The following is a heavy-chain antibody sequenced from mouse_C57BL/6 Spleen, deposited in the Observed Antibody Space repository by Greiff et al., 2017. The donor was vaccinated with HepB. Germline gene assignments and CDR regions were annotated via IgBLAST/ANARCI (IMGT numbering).Heavy chain of an antibody. V-gene: IGHV10-3*01. CDR1: GFTFNTYA. J-gene: IGHJ4*01. CDR3: VREGSSGYTFYYYAMDY. D-gene: IGHD3-2*02. Sequence: EVQRVESGGGLVQPKGSLKLSCAASGFTFNTYAMHWVRQAPGKGLEWVARIRSKSSNYATYYADSVKDRFTISRDDSQSMLYLQMNNLKTEDTAMYYCVREGSSGYTFYYYAMDYWGQGTSVTVSS. CDR2: IRSKSSNYAT.